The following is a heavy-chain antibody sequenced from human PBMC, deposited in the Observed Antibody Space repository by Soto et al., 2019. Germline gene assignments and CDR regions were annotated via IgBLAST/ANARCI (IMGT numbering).Heavy chain of an antibody. CDR2: ISSSSSYI. V-gene: IGHV3-21*01. J-gene: IGHJ6*02. CDR3: ARDARLGYCSSTSCYGHYYYGMDV. Sequence: VGSLRLSCAASGITFSSYSMNWGRQAPGEGLEWGSSISSSSSYIYYADSVKGRFTISRDNAKNSLYLQMNSLRAEDTAVYYCARDARLGYCSSTSCYGHYYYGMDVWGQGTTVTVSS. CDR1: GITFSSYS. D-gene: IGHD2-2*01.